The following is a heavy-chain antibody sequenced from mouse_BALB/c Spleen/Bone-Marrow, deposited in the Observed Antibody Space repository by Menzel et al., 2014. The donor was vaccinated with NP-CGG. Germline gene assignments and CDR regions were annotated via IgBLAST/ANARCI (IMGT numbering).Heavy chain of an antibody. CDR2: IDPANGNT. CDR3: ARYCYGYYFDY. D-gene: IGHD1-1*01. Sequence: VQLKDSGAELVKPGASVKLSCTASGFNIKDTYMHWVKQRPEQGLEWIGRIDPANGNTKYDPKFQGKATITADTSSNTAYLQLSSLTSEDTAVYYCARYCYGYYFDYWGQGTTLTVSS. J-gene: IGHJ2*01. V-gene: IGHV14-3*02. CDR1: GFNIKDTY.